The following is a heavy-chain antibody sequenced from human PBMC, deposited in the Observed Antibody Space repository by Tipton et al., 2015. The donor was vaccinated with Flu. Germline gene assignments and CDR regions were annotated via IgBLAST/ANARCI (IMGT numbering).Heavy chain of an antibody. CDR2: LWHDGSNT. D-gene: IGHD5-12*01. CDR3: AKEIVQWQRVRGNGPDV. CDR1: GFIFSSYG. J-gene: IGHJ3*01. V-gene: IGHV3-33*06. Sequence: RSLRLSCEASGFIFSSYGMHWVRQPPGKGLEWVASLWHDGSNTLYGDAVKGRFTISRDNSKRTLYLEMNSLRAEDAAVYYCAKEIVQWQRVRGNGPDVWGLGTMVTVSS.